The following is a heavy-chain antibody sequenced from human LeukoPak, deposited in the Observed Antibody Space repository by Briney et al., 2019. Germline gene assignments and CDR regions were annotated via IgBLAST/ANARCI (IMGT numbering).Heavy chain of an antibody. D-gene: IGHD2-15*01. J-gene: IGHJ3*02. V-gene: IGHV4-59*01. CDR1: GGSISSYY. CDR2: IYYSGST. CDR3: ARGDCSGGSCYTTDAFDI. Sequence: SETLSLTCTVSGGSISSYYWSWIRQPPGKGLEWIGYIYYSGSTNYNPSLKSRVTISVDTSKNQFSLKLSSVTAADTAVYYCARGDCSGGSCYTTDAFDIWGQGTMVTVSS.